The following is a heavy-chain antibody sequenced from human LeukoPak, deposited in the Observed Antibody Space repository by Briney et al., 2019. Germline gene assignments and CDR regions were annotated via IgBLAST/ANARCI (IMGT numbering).Heavy chain of an antibody. D-gene: IGHD3-10*01. J-gene: IGHJ4*02. CDR2: IYYSGST. Sequence: SSETLSLTCTVSGGSISSSSYYWDWIRQPPGKGLEWIGNIYYSGSTYYNPSLKSRVTISVDTSKNQFSLKLSSVTAADTAVYYCARHSLTGSSPGFDYWGQGTLVTVSS. CDR1: GGSISSSSYY. CDR3: ARHSLTGSSPGFDY. V-gene: IGHV4-39*01.